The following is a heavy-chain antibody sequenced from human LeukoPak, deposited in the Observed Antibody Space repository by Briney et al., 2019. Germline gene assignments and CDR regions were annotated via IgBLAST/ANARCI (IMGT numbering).Heavy chain of an antibody. J-gene: IGHJ5*02. CDR3: PRGVLAAAGRIWFDP. CDR2: IYTSGST. V-gene: IGHV4-4*07. D-gene: IGHD6-13*01. CDR1: GGSITSYY. Sequence: SETLSLTCTVSGGSITSYYWSWIRQPAGKGLEWIGRIYTSGSTNYNPSLKSRVTMSVDTSKNQFSLKLSSVTAADTAVYYCPRGVLAAAGRIWFDPWGQGTLVTVSS.